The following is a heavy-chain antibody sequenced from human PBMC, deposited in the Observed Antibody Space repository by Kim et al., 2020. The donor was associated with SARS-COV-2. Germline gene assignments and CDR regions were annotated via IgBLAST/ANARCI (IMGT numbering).Heavy chain of an antibody. Sequence: GGSLRLSCAASGFTFSSYAMSWVRQAPGKGLEWVSAISGSGGSTYYADSVKGRFTISRDNSKNTLYLQMNSLRAEDTVVYYCAKPRRGRDSSGYYLSLDAFDIWGQGTMVTVSS. CDR3: AKPRRGRDSSGYYLSLDAFDI. J-gene: IGHJ3*02. CDR2: ISGSGGST. D-gene: IGHD3-22*01. CDR1: GFTFSSYA. V-gene: IGHV3-23*01.